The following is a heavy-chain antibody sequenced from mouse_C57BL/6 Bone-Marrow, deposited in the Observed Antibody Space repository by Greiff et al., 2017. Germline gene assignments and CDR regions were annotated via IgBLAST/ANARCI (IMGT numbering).Heavy chain of an antibody. Sequence: QVQLQQSGPGLVQPSQSLSITCTVSGFSLTSYGVHWVRQSPGKGLEWLGVIWSGGSTDYNAAFISRLSISKDNSKSQVFFKMNSLQADDTDIYYCARKEYYGSWAWFAYWGQGTLVTVSA. J-gene: IGHJ3*01. CDR2: IWSGGST. CDR3: ARKEYYGSWAWFAY. CDR1: GFSLTSYG. D-gene: IGHD1-1*01. V-gene: IGHV2-2*01.